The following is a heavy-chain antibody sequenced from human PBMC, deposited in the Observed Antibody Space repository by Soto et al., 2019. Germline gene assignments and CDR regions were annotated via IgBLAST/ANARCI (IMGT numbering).Heavy chain of an antibody. V-gene: IGHV4-4*02. Sequence: QVQLQESGPGLVRPSGTLSLTCAVSGASISSTTSGNWWSWVRQPPGKGLEWIGEIYHSGSTNYNPSLKCRVTLPVGKSMDQFPLKLTSVTAADAAVCSCARMVGATLVDFWGRGPLVTVSS. J-gene: IGHJ4*02. CDR3: ARMVGATLVDF. CDR1: GASISSTTSGNW. CDR2: IYHSGST. D-gene: IGHD1-26*01.